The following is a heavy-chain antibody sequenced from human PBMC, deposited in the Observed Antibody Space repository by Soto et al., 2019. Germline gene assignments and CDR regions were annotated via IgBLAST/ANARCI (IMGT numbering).Heavy chain of an antibody. J-gene: IGHJ4*02. D-gene: IGHD3-10*01. CDR3: ARGFGLYYFDY. V-gene: IGHV1-3*01. CDR1: GYTFTSYA. CDR2: INAGNFNT. Sequence: ASVKVSCKASGYTFTSYAMHWVRQAPVQILELIVWINAGNFNTKYSQKFQGRFTITMYTSAITSYIELSSLISEYTAVYYCARGFGLYYFDYWGQGTLVTVS.